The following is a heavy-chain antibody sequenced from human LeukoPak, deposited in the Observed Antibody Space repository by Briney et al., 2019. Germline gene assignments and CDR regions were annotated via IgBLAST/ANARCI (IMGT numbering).Heavy chain of an antibody. V-gene: IGHV4-34*01. D-gene: IGHD5-12*01. J-gene: IGHJ4*02. CDR1: GGSFSGYY. CDR2: IDHSGST. Sequence: SETLSLTCAVYGGSFSGYYWSWIRQPPGKGLEWIGEIDHSGSTNYNPSLKSRVTISVDTSKNQFSLKLSSVTAADTAVYYCGRSDEEMATITAYWGQGTLVTVSS. CDR3: GRSDEEMATITAY.